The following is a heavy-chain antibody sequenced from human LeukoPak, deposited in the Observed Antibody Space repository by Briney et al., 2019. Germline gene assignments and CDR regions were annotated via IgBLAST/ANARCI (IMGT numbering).Heavy chain of an antibody. CDR3: AKSRTPYAYYYGMDV. Sequence: PSETLSLTCTVSGGSISTYYWIWFRQPPGKGLEWIGYIFYTGSTNYNPSLKSRVTISVDMSKNQFSLNLTSVTTADTAVYYCAKSRTPYAYYYGMDVWGQGTTVTVSS. V-gene: IGHV4-59*01. D-gene: IGHD3-16*01. CDR1: GGSISTYY. CDR2: IFYTGST. J-gene: IGHJ6*02.